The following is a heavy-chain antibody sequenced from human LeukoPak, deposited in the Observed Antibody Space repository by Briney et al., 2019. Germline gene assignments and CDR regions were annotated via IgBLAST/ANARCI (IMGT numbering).Heavy chain of an antibody. CDR1: GYSFTSYW. J-gene: IGHJ4*02. D-gene: IGHD2-15*01. V-gene: IGHV5-51*01. CDR2: IYPADSNT. CDR3: ATGRYCSGGTCYSSLDF. Sequence: GESLKISCKGSGYSFTSYWISWVRQMPGKGLEWMGIIYPADSNTRYSPSFQGQVTISVDKSISTAYLQWSSLKASDTAVYYCATGRYCSGGTCYSSLDFWGQGTLVTVSS.